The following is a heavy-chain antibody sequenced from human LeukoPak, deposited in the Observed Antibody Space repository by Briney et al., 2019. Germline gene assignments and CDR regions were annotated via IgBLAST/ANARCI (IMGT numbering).Heavy chain of an antibody. CDR1: GFTVSSNY. Sequence: TGGSLRLSCAASGFTVSSNYMSWVRQAPGKGLEWVSVIYSGGSTYYADSVKGRFTISRDNSKNTLYLQMNSLRAEDTAVYYCARRAAYCGGDCYRAFDIWGQGTMVTVSS. CDR2: IYSGGST. V-gene: IGHV3-66*04. J-gene: IGHJ3*02. CDR3: ARRAAYCGGDCYRAFDI. D-gene: IGHD2-21*02.